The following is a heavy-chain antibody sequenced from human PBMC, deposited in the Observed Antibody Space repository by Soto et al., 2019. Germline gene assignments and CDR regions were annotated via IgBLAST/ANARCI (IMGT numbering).Heavy chain of an antibody. D-gene: IGHD6-13*01. J-gene: IGHJ4*02. V-gene: IGHV4-34*01. CDR2: INHSGST. CDR3: ASQYSSSWYYFDY. Sequence: KASETLSLTCAVYGGSFSGYYWSWIRQPPGKGLEWIGEINHSGSTNYNPSLKSRVTISVDTSKNQFSLKLSSVTAADTAVYYCASQYSSSWYYFDYWGQGTLVTVSS. CDR1: GGSFSGYY.